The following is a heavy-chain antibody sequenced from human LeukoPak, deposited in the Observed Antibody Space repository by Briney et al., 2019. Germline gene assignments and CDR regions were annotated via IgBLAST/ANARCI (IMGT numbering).Heavy chain of an antibody. J-gene: IGHJ3*02. CDR2: IYYSGST. CDR1: GGSISSGGYS. CDR3: ASCSSTSSSDAFDI. Sequence: PSETLSLTCTVSGGSISSGGYSWSWIRQHPGKGLEWIGYIYYSGSTYYNPSLKSRVTISVDTSKNQFSLKLSSVTAADTAVYYCASCSSTSSSDAFDIWGQGTMVTVSS. D-gene: IGHD2-2*01. V-gene: IGHV4-31*03.